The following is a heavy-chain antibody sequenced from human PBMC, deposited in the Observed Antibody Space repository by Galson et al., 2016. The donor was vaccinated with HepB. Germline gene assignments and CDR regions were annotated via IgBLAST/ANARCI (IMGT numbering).Heavy chain of an antibody. CDR1: GGSISSSPHY. Sequence: SETLSLTCSVSGGSISSSPHYWGWLRQTPGKGLEWIASIYYIGSTNYNPSLKSRVTISVDTSKNQFSLKLSSVTAADTAVYYCARGLTQIDAFDIWGQGTMVTVSS. CDR3: ARGLTQIDAFDI. CDR2: IYYIGST. J-gene: IGHJ3*02. D-gene: IGHD3-16*01. V-gene: IGHV4-39*07.